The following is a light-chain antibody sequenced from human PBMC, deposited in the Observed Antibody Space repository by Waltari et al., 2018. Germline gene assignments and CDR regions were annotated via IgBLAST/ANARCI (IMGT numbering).Light chain of an antibody. V-gene: IGLV2-23*02. CDR3: CSSAGDGTLL. J-gene: IGLJ3*02. CDR1: SSAIGSSDL. Sequence: QSALTQPASVSASPGQSITIPCTGTSSAIGSSDLVSWYQQHPGKAPKLIVYAVRERPSGVSSRFSGSKSGNTASLTISGLQAEDEADYYCSSAGDGTLLFGGGTKLTVL. CDR2: AVR.